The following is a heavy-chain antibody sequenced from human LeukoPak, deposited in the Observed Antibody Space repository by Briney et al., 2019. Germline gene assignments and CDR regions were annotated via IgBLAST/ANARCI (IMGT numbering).Heavy chain of an antibody. Sequence: PGGSLRLSCAASGFTFSSYAMHWVRQAPGKGLEYVSAISSNGGSTYYANSVKGRFTISRDNSKNTLYLQMGSLRAEDMAVYYCARTTVVTPGYYYMDVWGKGTTVTVSS. D-gene: IGHD4-23*01. J-gene: IGHJ6*03. CDR3: ARTTVVTPGYYYMDV. CDR2: ISSNGGST. CDR1: GFTFSSYA. V-gene: IGHV3-64*01.